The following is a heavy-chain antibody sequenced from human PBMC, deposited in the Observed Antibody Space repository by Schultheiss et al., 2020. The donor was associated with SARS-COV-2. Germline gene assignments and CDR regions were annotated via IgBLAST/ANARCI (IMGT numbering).Heavy chain of an antibody. J-gene: IGHJ3*02. CDR2: IYYSGST. CDR3: ARDRGYSGYDAFDI. CDR1: GGSFSGYY. D-gene: IGHD5-12*01. Sequence: SETLSLTCAVYGGSFSGYYWSWIRQPPGKGLEWIVYIYYSGSTNYNPSLKSRVTISVDTSKNQFSLKLSSVTAADTAVYYCARDRGYSGYDAFDIWGQGTMVTVSS. V-gene: IGHV4-59*01.